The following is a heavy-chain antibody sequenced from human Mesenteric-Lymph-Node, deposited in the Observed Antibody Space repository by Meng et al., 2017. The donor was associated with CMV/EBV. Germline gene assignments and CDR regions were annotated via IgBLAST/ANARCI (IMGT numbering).Heavy chain of an antibody. CDR1: GFTFSDYY. CDR3: ARPPAGYDFWSGYYTDYYYYGMDV. CDR2: ISSSSSTI. D-gene: IGHD3-3*01. J-gene: IGHJ6*02. V-gene: IGHV3-11*04. Sequence: GESLKISCAASGFTFSDYYMSWIRQAPGKGLEWVSYISSSSSTIYYADSVKGRFTISRDNAKNSLYLQMNSLRAEDTAVYYCARPPAGYDFWSGYYTDYYYYGMDVWGQGTTVTVSS.